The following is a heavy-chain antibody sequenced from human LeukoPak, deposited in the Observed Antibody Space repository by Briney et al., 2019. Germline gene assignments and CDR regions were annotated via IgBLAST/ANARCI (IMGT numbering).Heavy chain of an antibody. V-gene: IGHV3-23*01. CDR2: ISGSGGST. Sequence: PGGSLRLSCAASGFTFSSYAMSWVRQAPGKGLESVSVISGSGGSTYHAGSVRGRFTISRDNSKNTLYLQMSHLRVEDTALYYCAKAAAERCASIKCYPFDSWGQGTLVAVSS. D-gene: IGHD1-1*01. CDR3: AKAAAERCASIKCYPFDS. CDR1: GFTFSSYA. J-gene: IGHJ4*02.